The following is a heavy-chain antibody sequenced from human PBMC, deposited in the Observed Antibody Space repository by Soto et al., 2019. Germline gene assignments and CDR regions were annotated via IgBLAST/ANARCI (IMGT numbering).Heavy chain of an antibody. V-gene: IGHV3-21*01. Sequence: GGSLRLSCAASGFTFSSYSMNWVRQAPGKGLEWVSSISSSSSYIYYADSVKGRFTISRDNAKNSLYLQMNSLRAEDTAVYYCARDYDYIWGSYRKNWFDPWGQGTLVTVSS. J-gene: IGHJ5*02. CDR2: ISSSSSYI. D-gene: IGHD3-16*02. CDR3: ARDYDYIWGSYRKNWFDP. CDR1: GFTFSSYS.